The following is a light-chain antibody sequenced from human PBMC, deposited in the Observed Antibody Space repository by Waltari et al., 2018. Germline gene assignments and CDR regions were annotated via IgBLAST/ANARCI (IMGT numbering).Light chain of an antibody. CDR1: SSNIGSNY. Sequence: QSVLTQPPSASGTPGQRVTISCSGSSSNIGSNYVYWYQQLPGTAPKLLIYRNNQPPSGVPDRFSGSKSGPSASLAISGLRSEDEADYYCAAWDDSHRVFGGGTKLTVL. CDR3: AAWDDSHRV. CDR2: RNN. J-gene: IGLJ3*02. V-gene: IGLV1-47*01.